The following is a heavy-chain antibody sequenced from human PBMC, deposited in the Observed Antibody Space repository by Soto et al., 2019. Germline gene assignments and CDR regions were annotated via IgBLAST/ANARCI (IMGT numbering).Heavy chain of an antibody. J-gene: IGHJ4*02. CDR2: IDPSDSYT. CDR3: ASHPSYYDILTGPYRGFAY. D-gene: IGHD3-9*01. V-gene: IGHV5-10-1*01. Sequence: GESLKISCKGSGYSFTSYCISWVRQMPGKGLEWMGRIDPSDSYTNYSPSFQGHVTISADKSISTAYLQWSSLKASDTAMYYCASHPSYYDILTGPYRGFAYRGQGTLVTVSS. CDR1: GYSFTSYC.